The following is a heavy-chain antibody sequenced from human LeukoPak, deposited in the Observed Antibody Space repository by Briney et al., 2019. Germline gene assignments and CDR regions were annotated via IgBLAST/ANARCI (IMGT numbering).Heavy chain of an antibody. CDR1: GGTFSSYA. CDR2: IIPIFGTA. D-gene: IGHD6-6*01. Sequence: SVKVSCKASGGTFSSYAISWVRQAPGQGLEWMGGIIPIFGTANYAQKFQGRVTITADESTSTAYMELSSLRSEGTAVYYCAREEAARSSEYYYYGMDVWGQGTTVTVSS. V-gene: IGHV1-69*13. CDR3: AREEAARSSEYYYYGMDV. J-gene: IGHJ6*02.